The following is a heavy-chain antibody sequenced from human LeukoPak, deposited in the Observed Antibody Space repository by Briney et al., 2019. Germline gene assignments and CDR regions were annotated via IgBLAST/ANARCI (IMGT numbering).Heavy chain of an antibody. CDR3: AKDVLRYFDWLLLLDY. Sequence: GGSLRLSCAASGFTFSSYAMSWVRQAPGKWLEWVSAISGSGGSTYYADSVKGRFTISRDNSKNTLYLQMNSLRAEDTAVYYCAKDVLRYFDWLLLLDYWGQGTLVTVSS. J-gene: IGHJ4*02. V-gene: IGHV3-23*01. CDR1: GFTFSSYA. CDR2: ISGSGGST. D-gene: IGHD3-9*01.